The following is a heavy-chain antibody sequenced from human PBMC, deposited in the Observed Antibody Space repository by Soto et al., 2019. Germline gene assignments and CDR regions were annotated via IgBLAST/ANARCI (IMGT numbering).Heavy chain of an antibody. J-gene: IGHJ4*02. CDR3: SKDRVFIDPLDY. CDR1: GFAFSSYA. Sequence: EVQLLESGGGLVQPGGSLRLSCAASGFAFSSYAMSWVRQAPGKGLEWVSGISGSTSGTYYADAVKGRFTISRDNSNNRLYLQVTSLSAEDTAVYYCSKDRVFIDPLDYWGQGALVTVSS. V-gene: IGHV3-23*01. CDR2: ISGSTSGT. D-gene: IGHD6-13*01.